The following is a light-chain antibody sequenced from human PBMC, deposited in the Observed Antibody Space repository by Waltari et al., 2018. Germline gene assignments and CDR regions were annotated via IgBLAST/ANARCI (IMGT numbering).Light chain of an antibody. CDR1: SSDVGNYNY. CDR2: EVS. J-gene: IGLJ2*01. V-gene: IGLV2-8*01. Sequence: QSALTQPPSASGSPGQSVTISCTGSSSDVGNYNYVSWYQQHPGKAPKLMIYEVSKRPSGVPDRFSGSKSGNTASLTVSGLQAEDEADYYCSSYAGNTVFGGGTKLTVL. CDR3: SSYAGNTV.